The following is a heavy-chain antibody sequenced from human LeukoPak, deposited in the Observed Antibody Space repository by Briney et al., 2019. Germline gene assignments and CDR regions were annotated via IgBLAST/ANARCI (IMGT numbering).Heavy chain of an antibody. V-gene: IGHV3-43D*04. Sequence: PGGSLRLSCAASGFTFDDYAMHWVRQAPGKGLEWVSLISWDGGSTYYADSVKGRFTISRDNSKNSLYLQVNSLRAEDTALYYCAKDMYGSGSYGGIDYWGQGTLVTVSS. CDR2: ISWDGGST. J-gene: IGHJ4*02. D-gene: IGHD3-10*01. CDR1: GFTFDDYA. CDR3: AKDMYGSGSYGGIDY.